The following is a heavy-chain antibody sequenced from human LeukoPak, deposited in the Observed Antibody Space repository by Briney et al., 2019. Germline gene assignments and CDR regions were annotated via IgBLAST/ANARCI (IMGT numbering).Heavy chain of an antibody. CDR3: ARGRKKGAAALHYDY. CDR1: GGSFSGYY. D-gene: IGHD3-16*01. V-gene: IGHV4-34*01. J-gene: IGHJ4*02. CDR2: INHSGST. Sequence: SETLSLTCAVYGGSFSGYYWSWIRQPPPKGLEWIGEINHSGSTNYNPSLKSRVTISVDTSKSQFSLKLSSVTAADTAVYYCARGRKKGAAALHYDYCGQGTLVTVSS.